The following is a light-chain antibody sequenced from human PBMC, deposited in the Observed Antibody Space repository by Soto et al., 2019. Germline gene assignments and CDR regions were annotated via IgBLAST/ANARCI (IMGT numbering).Light chain of an antibody. Sequence: QSVLTQPASVSWSPGQSITISCTGTSSDVGNYNLVSWYQQHPGKAPKLIIYEDTKRPSGVSNRFSGSKSGNTASLTISGLQAEDEADYYCCSYADSSTYVFGTGTKVTVL. CDR1: SSDVGNYNL. CDR3: CSYADSSTYV. J-gene: IGLJ1*01. V-gene: IGLV2-23*01. CDR2: EDT.